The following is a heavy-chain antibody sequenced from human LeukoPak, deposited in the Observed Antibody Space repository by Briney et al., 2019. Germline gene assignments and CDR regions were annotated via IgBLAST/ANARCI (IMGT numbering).Heavy chain of an antibody. J-gene: IGHJ6*03. V-gene: IGHV4-61*02. CDR2: IYTSGST. CDR1: GGSISSGSYY. D-gene: IGHD5-18*01. Sequence: SETLSLTCTVSGGSISSGSYYWSWIRQPAGKGLEWIGRIYTSGSTNYNPSLKSRVTISVDTSKNQLSLKLSSVTAADTAVYYCARSGYSYGFYYYYYMDVWGKGTTVTVSS. CDR3: ARSGYSYGFYYYYYMDV.